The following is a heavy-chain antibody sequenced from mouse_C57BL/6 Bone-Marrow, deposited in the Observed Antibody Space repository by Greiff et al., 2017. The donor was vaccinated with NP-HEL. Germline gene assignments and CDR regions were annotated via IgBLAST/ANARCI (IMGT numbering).Heavy chain of an antibody. J-gene: IGHJ3*01. CDR1: GFSFNTYA. Sequence: EAGGGLVQPNGSLKLSCAASGFSFNTYAMNWVRQAPGKGLEWVARIRSKSNNYATYYADSVKDRFTISRDDSESMLYLQMNNLRTEDTAMYYCVRHVYGIFAYWGQGTLVTVSA. CDR3: VRHVYGIFAY. CDR2: IRSKSNNYAT. D-gene: IGHD2-10*02. V-gene: IGHV10-1*01.